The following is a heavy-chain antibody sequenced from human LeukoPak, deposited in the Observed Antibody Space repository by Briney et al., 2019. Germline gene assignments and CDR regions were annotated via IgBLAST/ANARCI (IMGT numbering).Heavy chain of an antibody. Sequence: GASVKVSCKASGYTFTTYNINWVRQAPGQGLEWMGWISAYNGNTNYAQKLQGRVTMTTDTSTSTAYMELRSLRSDDTAVYYCARDLPGITMVRGDKNDYWGQGTLVTVSS. D-gene: IGHD3-10*01. CDR1: GYTFTTYN. V-gene: IGHV1-18*01. CDR2: ISAYNGNT. CDR3: ARDLPGITMVRGDKNDY. J-gene: IGHJ4*02.